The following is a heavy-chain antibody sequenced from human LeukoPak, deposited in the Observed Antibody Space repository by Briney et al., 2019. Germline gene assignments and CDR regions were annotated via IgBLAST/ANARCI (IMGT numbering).Heavy chain of an antibody. CDR3: ARVPVLLWFGDSRGAFDY. Sequence: GGSLRLSCVASGFTFDDYAMHWVRQAPGKGLEWVSGISWNSGSIGYGDSVKGRFTISRDNADNSLFLQMNSLRAEDTAVYYCARVPVLLWFGDSRGAFDYWGQGTLVTVSS. D-gene: IGHD3-10*01. CDR1: GFTFDDYA. V-gene: IGHV3-9*01. CDR2: ISWNSGSI. J-gene: IGHJ4*02.